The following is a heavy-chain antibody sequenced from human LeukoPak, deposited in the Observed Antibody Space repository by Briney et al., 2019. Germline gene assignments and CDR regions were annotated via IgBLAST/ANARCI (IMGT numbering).Heavy chain of an antibody. Sequence: TSETLSLTCTVSGGSISSGSYYWSWIRQPAGKGLEWIGRIYTSGSTNYNPSLKSRVTISVDTSKNQFSLKLSSVTAADTAVYYCARGTYSSSWQNDAFDIWGQGTMVTVSS. CDR2: IYTSGST. D-gene: IGHD6-13*01. V-gene: IGHV4-61*02. J-gene: IGHJ3*02. CDR1: GGSISSGSYY. CDR3: ARGTYSSSWQNDAFDI.